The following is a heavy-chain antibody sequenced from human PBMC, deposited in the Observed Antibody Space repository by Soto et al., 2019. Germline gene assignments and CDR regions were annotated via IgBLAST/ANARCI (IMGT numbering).Heavy chain of an antibody. D-gene: IGHD3-3*01. J-gene: IGHJ4*02. CDR2: MSGSGDDA. Sequence: GGSLRLSCAASGFTFSNYGMSWVRQAPGKGLEWVSVMSGSGDDAYYADSVKGRFTISRDNSKNMLYLQMNSLRAEDTAVYFCAKKVTIYAVDPADYWGQGTQVTVS. CDR1: GFTFSNYG. CDR3: AKKVTIYAVDPADY. V-gene: IGHV3-23*01.